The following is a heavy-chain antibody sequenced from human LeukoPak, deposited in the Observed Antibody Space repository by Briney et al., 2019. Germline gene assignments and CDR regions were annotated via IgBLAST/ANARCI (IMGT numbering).Heavy chain of an antibody. Sequence: GGSLRLSCAASGFTFSNYWMSWVRQAPGKGLEWVANIKPDGSEKYCVDPVKGRFSISRDNVRNVLYLQMNNLRAGDTALYYCARGDFWSGDYTDAFDVWGQGTMVTVSA. D-gene: IGHD3-3*01. J-gene: IGHJ3*01. CDR2: IKPDGSEK. CDR3: ARGDFWSGDYTDAFDV. CDR1: GFTFSNYW. V-gene: IGHV3-7*04.